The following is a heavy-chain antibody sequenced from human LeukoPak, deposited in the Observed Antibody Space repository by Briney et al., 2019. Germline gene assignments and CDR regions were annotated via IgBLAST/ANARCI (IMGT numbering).Heavy chain of an antibody. D-gene: IGHD2-2*01. CDR2: IRYDGSNK. CDR3: AKTAAASYYYYYMDV. V-gene: IGHV3-30*02. J-gene: IGHJ6*03. CDR1: GFTFSRYG. Sequence: GGSLRLSCAASGFTFSRYGMHWVRQAPGKGLEWGAFIRYDGSNKYYADSVKGRFTISRDNSKNTLYLQMNSLRAKDTAVYYCAKTAAASYYYYYMDVWGKGTTVTVSS.